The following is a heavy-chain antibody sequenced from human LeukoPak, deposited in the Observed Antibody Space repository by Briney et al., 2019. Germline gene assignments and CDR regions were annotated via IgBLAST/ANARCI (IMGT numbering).Heavy chain of an antibody. CDR2: ISAYNGNT. CDR3: ARDSYSPNYYDSSGYFDAFDI. D-gene: IGHD3-22*01. Sequence: ASVKVSCKASGYTSTSYGISWVRQAPGQGLEWMGWISAYNGNTNYAQKLQGGVTMTTDTSTSTAYMELRSLRSDDTAVYYCARDSYSPNYYDSSGYFDAFDIWGQGTMVTVSS. CDR1: GYTSTSYG. V-gene: IGHV1-18*01. J-gene: IGHJ3*02.